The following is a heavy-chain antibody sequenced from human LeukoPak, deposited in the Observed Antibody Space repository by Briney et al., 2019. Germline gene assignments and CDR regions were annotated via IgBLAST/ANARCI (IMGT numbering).Heavy chain of an antibody. CDR3: ARKGCFDNCYLFDY. Sequence: ASVKVSCKASGYTFSTYGINWVRQAPGHELEWMGWINTNNGNTNYAQKFQGRVTMTRDTSTSTAYMELRSLGSDDTAVYYCARKGCFDNCYLFDYWGQGTLVTVSS. D-gene: IGHD1-20*01. V-gene: IGHV1-18*01. CDR2: INTNNGNT. J-gene: IGHJ4*02. CDR1: GYTFSTYG.